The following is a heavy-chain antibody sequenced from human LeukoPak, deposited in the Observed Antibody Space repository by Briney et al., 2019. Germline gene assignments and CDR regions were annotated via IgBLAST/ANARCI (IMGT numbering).Heavy chain of an antibody. J-gene: IGHJ5*02. Sequence: ASVKVSCKASGYSFTNYDINWVRQAPGQGLEWMGWMKPNRGDTGYAQKFQGTITFSRSTSIRPAYMELTNLRSEDTAIYYGARSDYHTTINPTWFDPWGQGTLVTVSS. CDR2: MKPNRGDT. V-gene: IGHV1-8*03. D-gene: IGHD2/OR15-2a*01. CDR3: ARSDYHTTINPTWFDP. CDR1: GYSFTNYD.